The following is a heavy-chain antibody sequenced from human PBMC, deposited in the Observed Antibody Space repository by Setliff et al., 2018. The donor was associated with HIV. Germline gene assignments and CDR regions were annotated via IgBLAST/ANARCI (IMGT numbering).Heavy chain of an antibody. V-gene: IGHV1-8*03. CDR3: ARDAGGGALGSAPDY. D-gene: IGHD1-26*01. J-gene: IGHJ4*02. Sequence: ASVKVSCKTSGYSFTNYDINWVRQAAGQGLEWLGWINPSNGKTGYAERFQDRVTFRKDTSINTVYMELRSLRSYDTAVYYCARDAGGGALGSAPDYWGPGTQVTVSS. CDR2: INPSNGKT. CDR1: GYSFTNYD.